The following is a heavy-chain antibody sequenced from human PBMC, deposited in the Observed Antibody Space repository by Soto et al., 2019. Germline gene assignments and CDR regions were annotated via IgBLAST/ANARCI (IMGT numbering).Heavy chain of an antibody. CDR1: GFTFSSYA. J-gene: IGHJ6*02. D-gene: IGHD3-3*01. V-gene: IGHV3-23*01. CDR2: ISGSGGRT. Sequence: GGSLRLSCAASGFTFSSYAMSWVRQAPGKGLEWVSAISGSGGRTYYADSVKGRFTISRDNSKNTLYLQMNSLRAEDTAVYYCAKDNYDFWSTYGMDVWGQGTTVTV. CDR3: AKDNYDFWSTYGMDV.